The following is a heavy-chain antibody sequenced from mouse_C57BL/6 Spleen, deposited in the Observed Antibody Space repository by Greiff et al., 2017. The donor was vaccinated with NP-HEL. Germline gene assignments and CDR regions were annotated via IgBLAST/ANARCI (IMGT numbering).Heavy chain of an antibody. Sequence: QVQLQQSGAELAKPGASVKLSCKASGYTFTSYWMHWVKQRPGQGLEWIGYINPSSGYTKYTQKFKDKATLTVDKSSSTAYMQLSSLTYEDSAVYYCARGDYDVGFAYWGQGTLVTVSA. J-gene: IGHJ3*01. D-gene: IGHD2-4*01. CDR3: ARGDYDVGFAY. CDR1: GYTFTSYW. CDR2: INPSSGYT. V-gene: IGHV1-7*01.